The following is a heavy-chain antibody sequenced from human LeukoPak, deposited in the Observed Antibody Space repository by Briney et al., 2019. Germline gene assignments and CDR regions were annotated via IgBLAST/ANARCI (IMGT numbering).Heavy chain of an antibody. D-gene: IGHD3-22*01. CDR1: GGTFSSYA. V-gene: IGHV1-69*01. J-gene: IGHJ5*02. CDR3: ARGDSSGYYEAWFDP. Sequence: SVKVSCKASGGTFSSYAISWVRQAPGQGLEWMGGIIPIFGTANYAQKFQGRVTITADESTSTAYMELSSLRSEDTAVYYCARGDSSGYYEAWFDPWGQGTLVTVSS. CDR2: IIPIFGTA.